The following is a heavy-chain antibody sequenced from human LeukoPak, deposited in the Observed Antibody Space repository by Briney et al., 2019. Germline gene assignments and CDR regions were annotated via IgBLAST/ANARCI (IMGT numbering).Heavy chain of an antibody. V-gene: IGHV3-23*01. D-gene: IGHD3-10*01. CDR3: ANARITMVRGVIENFDY. J-gene: IGHJ4*02. Sequence: GGSLRLSCAASGFTFSSYAMSWVRQAPGKGLEWVSAISGSGGSTYYADSVKGRFTISRDNSKNTLDLQMNSLRAEDTAVYYCANARITMVRGVIENFDYWGQGTLVTVSS. CDR2: ISGSGGST. CDR1: GFTFSSYA.